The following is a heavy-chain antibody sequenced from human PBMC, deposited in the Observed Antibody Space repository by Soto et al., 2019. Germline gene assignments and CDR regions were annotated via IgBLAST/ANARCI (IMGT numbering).Heavy chain of an antibody. J-gene: IGHJ6*02. Sequence: SQTLSLTCTVSGGSITSGGYFWDWIRQPPGKGLEWILSVHSTGGTYYSPSLRSRVTISVDTSKKLLSLKMTSASATDTAVYFCAKREDSSRFGGLDIWRQGTAVTVSS. D-gene: IGHD1-26*01. V-gene: IGHV4-39*01. CDR3: AKREDSSRFGGLDI. CDR2: VHSTGGT. CDR1: GGSITSGGYF.